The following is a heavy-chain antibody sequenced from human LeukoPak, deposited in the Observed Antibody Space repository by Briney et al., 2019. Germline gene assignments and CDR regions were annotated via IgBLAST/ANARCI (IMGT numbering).Heavy chain of an antibody. CDR1: GGSISSSSYY. Sequence: PSETLSLTCTVSGGSISSSSYYWGCIRQPPGKGLECIGSIYYSGSTYYNPSLKSRVTISVDTSKNQFSLKLSSVTAADTAVYYCARVKGQSAAGNDYWGQGTLVTVSS. CDR3: ARVKGQSAAGNDY. D-gene: IGHD6-13*01. V-gene: IGHV4-39*07. J-gene: IGHJ4*02. CDR2: IYYSGST.